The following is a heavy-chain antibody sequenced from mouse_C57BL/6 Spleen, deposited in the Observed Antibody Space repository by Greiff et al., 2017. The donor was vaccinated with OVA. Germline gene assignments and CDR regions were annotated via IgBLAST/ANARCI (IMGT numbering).Heavy chain of an antibody. J-gene: IGHJ2*01. CDR1: GYTFTSYG. CDR2: IYPRSGNT. D-gene: IGHD1-1*01. CDR3: ARKDYGSSYYFDY. Sequence: QVQLQQSGAELARPGASVKLSCKASGYTFTSYGISWVKQRTGQGLEWIGEIYPRSGNTYYNEKFKGQATLTADKSSSTAYMELRSLTSEDSAVYFCARKDYGSSYYFDYWGQGTTLTVSS. V-gene: IGHV1-81*01.